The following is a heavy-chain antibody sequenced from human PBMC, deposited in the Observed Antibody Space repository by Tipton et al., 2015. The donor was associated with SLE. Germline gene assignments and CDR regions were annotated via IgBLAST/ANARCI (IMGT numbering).Heavy chain of an antibody. CDR1: GGSVSSYY. CDR2: IYTSGGT. CDR3: ARGKSIVGATRAFDI. V-gene: IGHV4-4*08. D-gene: IGHD1-26*01. J-gene: IGHJ3*02. Sequence: TLSLTCTVSGGSVSSYYWSWIRQPPGEGLEWIGYIYTSGGTNYNPSLKSRVTISVDTSKNQFSLKLSSVTAADTAVYYCARGKSIVGATRAFDIWGQGTMVTVSS.